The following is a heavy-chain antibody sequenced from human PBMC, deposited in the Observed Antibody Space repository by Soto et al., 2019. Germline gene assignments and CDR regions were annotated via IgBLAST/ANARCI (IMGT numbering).Heavy chain of an antibody. Sequence: HPGGSLRLSCSASGFTFSTYGMSWVRQAPGKGLEWVSTISGTGDSTYYADSVKGRFTISRDNSKNTLYLQMNGLRDEDTAVYYCAKDRTSYGYWGQGTLVTVSS. CDR2: ISGTGDST. CDR3: AKDRTSYGY. V-gene: IGHV3-23*01. CDR1: GFTFSTYG. J-gene: IGHJ4*02. D-gene: IGHD5-18*01.